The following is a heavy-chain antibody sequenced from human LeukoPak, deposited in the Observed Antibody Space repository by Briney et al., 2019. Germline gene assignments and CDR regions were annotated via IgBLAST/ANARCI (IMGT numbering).Heavy chain of an antibody. V-gene: IGHV3-23*01. CDR1: GFTFSSTS. CDR2: TVGGGDGT. D-gene: IGHD3-22*01. Sequence: GGSLRLSCAASGFTFSSTSMSWVRQAPGKGLEWVAVTVGGGDGTYYADSVKGRFTISRDNSNNTLYLQMNSLRAEDTAVYYCARSHQPYYYDNHLDYWGQGTLVTVSS. J-gene: IGHJ4*02. CDR3: ARSHQPYYYDNHLDY.